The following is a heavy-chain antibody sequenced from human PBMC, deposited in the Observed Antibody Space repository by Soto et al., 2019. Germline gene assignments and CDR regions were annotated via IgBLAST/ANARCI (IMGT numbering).Heavy chain of an antibody. Sequence: QVQLVESGGGVVQPGRSLRLSCAASGFTFSSYAMHWVRQAPGKGPEWVAVISYDGSNKYYADSVKGRFTISRDNSENTLYLQMNSLRAEDTAVYHCARADSSGWSHPLDIWGQGTMVTVSS. CDR3: ARADSSGWSHPLDI. CDR2: ISYDGSNK. D-gene: IGHD6-19*01. V-gene: IGHV3-30-3*01. CDR1: GFTFSSYA. J-gene: IGHJ3*02.